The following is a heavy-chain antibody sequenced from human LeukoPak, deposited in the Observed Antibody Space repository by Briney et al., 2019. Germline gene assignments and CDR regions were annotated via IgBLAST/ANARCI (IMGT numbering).Heavy chain of an antibody. D-gene: IGHD3-3*01. V-gene: IGHV3-23*01. CDR2: ISGSGGST. Sequence: SGGSLRLSCAASGFTFSSYAMSWVRQAPGKGLEWVSAISGSGGSTYYADSVKGRFTLSRDNSINTVDLQMNSLRAEDTAVYYCVKEYHSRGFGAYFDYWGQGTLVTVSS. J-gene: IGHJ4*02. CDR1: GFTFSSYA. CDR3: VKEYHSRGFGAYFDY.